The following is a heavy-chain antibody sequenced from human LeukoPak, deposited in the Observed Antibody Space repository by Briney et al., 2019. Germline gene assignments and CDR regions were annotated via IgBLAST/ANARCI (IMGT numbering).Heavy chain of an antibody. D-gene: IGHD5-18*01. Sequence: SSETLSLTCAVYGGSFSGYYWSWIRQPPGKGLEWIGEINHSGSTNYNPSLKSRVTISVDTSKNQFSLKLSSVTAADTAAYYCARGKFRGYSYGTAFDYWGQGTLVTVSS. CDR1: GGSFSGYY. CDR2: INHSGST. V-gene: IGHV4-34*01. J-gene: IGHJ4*02. CDR3: ARGKFRGYSYGTAFDY.